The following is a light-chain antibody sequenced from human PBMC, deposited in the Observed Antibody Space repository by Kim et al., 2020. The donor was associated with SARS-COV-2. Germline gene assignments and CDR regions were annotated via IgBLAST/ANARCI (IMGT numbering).Light chain of an antibody. J-gene: IGKJ3*01. CDR1: QSVYSN. CDR3: QQYNNGPFA. Sequence: EIVMTQSPATLSVSPGERATLSCRASQSVYSNLGWYQKKPGQAPRLLIYAASIRATGIPARFSGSGSGTDFTLTISSLQSEDSAVYYCQQYNNGPFAFGPGTKVDIK. CDR2: AAS. V-gene: IGKV3-15*01.